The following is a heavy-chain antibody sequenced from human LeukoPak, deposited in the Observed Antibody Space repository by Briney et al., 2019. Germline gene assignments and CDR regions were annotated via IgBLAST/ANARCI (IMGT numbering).Heavy chain of an antibody. D-gene: IGHD3-22*01. CDR1: GFIFNKHA. V-gene: IGHV3-23*01. CDR2: LSGSGSST. CDR3: ATPLDYYDSSGYHQGGD. Sequence: GGSLRLSCAASGFIFNKHAMSWVRQAPGKGLEWVSGLSGSGSSTDYADSVKGRFTISRDNAKNSLYLQMNSLRAEDTTVYYCATPLDYYDSSGYHQGGDWGQGTLVTVSS. J-gene: IGHJ4*02.